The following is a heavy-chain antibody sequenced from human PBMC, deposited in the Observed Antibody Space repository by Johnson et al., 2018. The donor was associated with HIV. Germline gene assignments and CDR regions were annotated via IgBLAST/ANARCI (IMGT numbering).Heavy chain of an antibody. J-gene: IGHJ3*02. CDR1: GFTFSSYD. V-gene: IGHV3-13*01. Sequence: VQLVESGGGVVQPGRSLRLSCAASGFTFSSYDMHWVRQATGKGLEWVSAIGTAGDTYYPGSVKGRFTISRENAKNSLYLQMNSLRAEDTAVYYCARGGSSGWSGFLAFEIWGQGTMVTVSS. D-gene: IGHD6-19*01. CDR3: ARGGSSGWSGFLAFEI. CDR2: IGTAGDT.